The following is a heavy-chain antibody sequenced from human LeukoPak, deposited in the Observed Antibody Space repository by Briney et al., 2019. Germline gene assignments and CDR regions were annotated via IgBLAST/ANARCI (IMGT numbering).Heavy chain of an antibody. J-gene: IGHJ4*02. CDR1: GGSINSGDYY. V-gene: IGHV4-30-4*01. D-gene: IGHD2-21*02. CDR3: ARAHPPAFCGGDCFHYYFDF. CDR2: IYYSGST. Sequence: SQTLSLTCTVSGGSINSGDYYWSWIRQPPGKGLEWIGYIYYSGSTYYNPSLKSRVTISVDTSKNQFSLKLSSVTAADTAVYYCARAHPPAFCGGDCFHYYFDFWGQGTLVTVSS.